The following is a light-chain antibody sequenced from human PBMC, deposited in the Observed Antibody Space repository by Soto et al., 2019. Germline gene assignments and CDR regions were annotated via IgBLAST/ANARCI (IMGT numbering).Light chain of an antibody. J-gene: IGKJ4*01. CDR1: QGIRND. V-gene: IGKV1-6*01. CDR3: QQLNSYPLT. CDR2: GAS. Sequence: AIQMTQSPSSLSASVGDRVTLTCRASQGIRNDLGWYQQKPGKAPKFLIYGASSLQSGVPSRFSGSGSGTDITLAINSLQPEDFATYYCQQLNSYPLTFGGGTKVDIK.